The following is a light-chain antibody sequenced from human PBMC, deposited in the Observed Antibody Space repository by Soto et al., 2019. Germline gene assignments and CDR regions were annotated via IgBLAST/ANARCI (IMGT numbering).Light chain of an antibody. Sequence: DIQLTQSPSTLSAAVGGSVTITCRASQNIRNLLAWYQQKPGKAPKPLIYDASTLKTGVPSRFSGSGSGSEFNFTITGLQPDDFATYFCQQYNTYATFGQGTRREIK. CDR1: QNIRNL. V-gene: IGKV1-5*01. CDR2: DAS. J-gene: IGKJ5*01. CDR3: QQYNTYAT.